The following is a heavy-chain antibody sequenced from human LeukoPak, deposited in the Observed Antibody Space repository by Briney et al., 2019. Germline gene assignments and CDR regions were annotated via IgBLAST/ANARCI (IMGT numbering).Heavy chain of an antibody. CDR3: ARGTLSSVFDY. V-gene: IGHV4-34*01. CDR2: INHSGST. CDR1: GGSFSGYY. D-gene: IGHD6-19*01. J-gene: IGHJ4*02. Sequence: SETLSLTCAVYGGSFSGYYWSWIRQPPGKGLEWIGEINHSGSTNYNPSLKSRVTISVDKSKNQFSLKLSSVTAADTAVYYCARGTLSSVFDYWGQGTLVTVSS.